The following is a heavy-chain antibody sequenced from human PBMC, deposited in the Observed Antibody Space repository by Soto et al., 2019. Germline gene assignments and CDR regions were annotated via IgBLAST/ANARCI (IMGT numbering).Heavy chain of an antibody. CDR2: FDPEDGET. CDR1: GYTLTELS. J-gene: IGHJ6*02. D-gene: IGHD2-2*01. V-gene: IGHV1-24*01. Sequence: GASVKVSCKVSGYTLTELSMHWVRQAPGKGLEWMGGFDPEDGETIYAQKFQGRVTMTEDTSTDTAYMELSSLRSEDTAVYYCATAHLGYCSSTSCLGFAYYYYGMDVWGQGTTVTAP. CDR3: ATAHLGYCSSTSCLGFAYYYYGMDV.